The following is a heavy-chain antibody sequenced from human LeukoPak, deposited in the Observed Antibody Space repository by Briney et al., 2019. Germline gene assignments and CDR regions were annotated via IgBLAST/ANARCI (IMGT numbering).Heavy chain of an antibody. CDR2: IYYSGST. V-gene: IGHV4-59*01. Sequence: PSETLSLTCTVSGGSISSYYWSWIRQPPGKGLEWIGYIYYSGSTNYNPSLKSRVTISVDTSKNQFSLKLSSETAADTAVYYCARDRVWFDPWGQGTLVTVSS. J-gene: IGHJ5*02. D-gene: IGHD3-10*01. CDR1: GGSISSYY. CDR3: ARDRVWFDP.